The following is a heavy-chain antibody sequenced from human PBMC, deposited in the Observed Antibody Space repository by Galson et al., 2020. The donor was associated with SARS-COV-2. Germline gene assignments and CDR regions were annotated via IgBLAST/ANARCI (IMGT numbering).Heavy chain of an antibody. D-gene: IGHD3-10*01. V-gene: IGHV4-34*01. CDR3: TKRNELRWFGDLLLSSYSSGMDV. CDR1: GGSFSGYY. Sequence: SQTLSLTCAVYGGSFSGYYWSWIRQAPGKGLEWIGEINHTGSTNYNPSLKSRVTISVDTSKNQFSLKLNSVTAADTGVYYCTKRNELRWFGDLLLSSYSSGMDVWGQGTTVIVSS. CDR2: INHTGST. J-gene: IGHJ6*02.